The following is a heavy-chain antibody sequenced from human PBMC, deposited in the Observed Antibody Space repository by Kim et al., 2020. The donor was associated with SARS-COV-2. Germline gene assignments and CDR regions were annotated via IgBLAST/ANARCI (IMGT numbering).Heavy chain of an antibody. Sequence: ASVKVSCKASGYTFTSYNINWVRQAAGQGLEWMGWMDTVSGNTGYAQKVQGRVTMTRDTSISTAYMELSSLRYEDTAVYFCVKTIGWGFQDWIFDLWGRGTLITVSS. J-gene: IGHJ2*01. CDR1: GYTFTSYN. CDR3: VKTIGWGFQDWIFDL. D-gene: IGHD7-27*01. V-gene: IGHV1-8*01. CDR2: MDTVSGNT.